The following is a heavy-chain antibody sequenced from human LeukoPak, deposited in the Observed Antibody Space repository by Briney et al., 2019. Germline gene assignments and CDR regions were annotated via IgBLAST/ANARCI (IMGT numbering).Heavy chain of an antibody. CDR1: GGSISSSSYY. CDR2: IYVGGST. Sequence: PSETLSLTCTVSGGSISSSSYYWGWIRQPPEKGLDWIGNIYVGGSTYYNPSLNSRVTLSLDTSRNQISLDLNSVTAADTAVYYCARLQYYYDSSGFSDYWGQGTVVTVSS. CDR3: ARLQYYYDSSGFSDY. J-gene: IGHJ4*02. D-gene: IGHD3-22*01. V-gene: IGHV4-39*07.